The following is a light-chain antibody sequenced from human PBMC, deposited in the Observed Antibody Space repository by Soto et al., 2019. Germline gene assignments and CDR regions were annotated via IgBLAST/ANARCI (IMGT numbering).Light chain of an antibody. V-gene: IGKV1-6*01. Sequence: AIQMTQSPSSLSASVGDRVTITCRASRDIGNDLGWYQQKPGKAPKHLIFAASNLQSGVPSRFSGGGSGTDFPLTISSLQADDFATYYCLQHFNFSWTFGQGTKVETK. J-gene: IGKJ1*01. CDR2: AAS. CDR1: RDIGND. CDR3: LQHFNFSWT.